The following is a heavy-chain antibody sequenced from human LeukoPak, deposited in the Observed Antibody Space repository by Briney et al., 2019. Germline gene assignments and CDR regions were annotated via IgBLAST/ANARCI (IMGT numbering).Heavy chain of an antibody. CDR2: IKQDGSEK. CDR1: GFTFSSYW. J-gene: IGHJ4*02. CDR3: ARDGYVRVYYFDY. D-gene: IGHD5-18*01. V-gene: IGHV3-7*01. Sequence: PGGSLRLSCAASGFTFSSYWVSWVRQAPGKGLEWVADIKQDGSEKYYVDSVKGRFTISRDNAKKSLYLQMNSLRAEDTAVYYCARDGYVRVYYFDYWGQGTLVTVSS.